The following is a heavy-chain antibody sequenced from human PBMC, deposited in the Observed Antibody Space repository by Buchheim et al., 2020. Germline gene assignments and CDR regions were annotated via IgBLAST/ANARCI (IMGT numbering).Heavy chain of an antibody. V-gene: IGHV3-48*01. Sequence: EVQLVESGGGLVQPGGSLRLSCAASGFTFSSYSMNWVRQAPGKGPEWVSYISGSTNTIYYADSVKGRFTVSSDNAKNSLFLQMNSLRAEDTAMYYCARDGGLQTRSRYWGQGTL. CDR1: GFTFSSYS. CDR3: ARDGGLQTRSRY. J-gene: IGHJ4*02. D-gene: IGHD3-16*01. CDR2: ISGSTNTI.